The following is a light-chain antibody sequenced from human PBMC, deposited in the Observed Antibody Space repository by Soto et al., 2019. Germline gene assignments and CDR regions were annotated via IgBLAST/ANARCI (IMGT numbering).Light chain of an antibody. CDR3: QQYNSYSWT. CDR1: QSISSW. J-gene: IGKJ1*01. V-gene: IGKV1-5*03. CDR2: KAS. Sequence: IQMTQSPSTLSASVGDRVTITCRASQSISSWLAWYQQKPGKAPKLLIYKASSLESGVPSRFSGSGSGTEFTLTISSLQPDDFANYYCQQYNSYSWTFGQGTKV.